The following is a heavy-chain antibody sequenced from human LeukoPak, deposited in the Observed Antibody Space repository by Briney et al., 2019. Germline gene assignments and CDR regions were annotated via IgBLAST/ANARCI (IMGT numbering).Heavy chain of an antibody. J-gene: IGHJ5*02. Sequence: PSETLSLTCTVSGGSISSYYWSWIRQPAGKGLEWIGRIYTSGSTNYNPPLKSRVTISVDKSKNQFSLKLSSVTAADTAVYYCARAGYSGYVQFDPWGQGTLVTVSS. CDR2: IYTSGST. CDR1: GGSISSYY. CDR3: ARAGYSGYVQFDP. V-gene: IGHV4-4*07. D-gene: IGHD5-12*01.